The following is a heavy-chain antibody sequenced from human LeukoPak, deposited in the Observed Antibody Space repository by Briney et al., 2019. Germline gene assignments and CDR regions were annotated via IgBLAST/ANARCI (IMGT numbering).Heavy chain of an antibody. CDR3: ARVDYYYGSGSMVH. J-gene: IGHJ4*02. Sequence: PSETLSLTCTVSGGSISSYYWSWIRQPPGKGLEWIGSIYYSGSTYYNPSLKSRVTISVDTSKNQFSLKLSSVTAADTAVYYCARVDYYYGSGSMVHWGQGTLVTVSS. CDR1: GGSISSYY. CDR2: IYYSGST. V-gene: IGHV4-59*12. D-gene: IGHD3-10*01.